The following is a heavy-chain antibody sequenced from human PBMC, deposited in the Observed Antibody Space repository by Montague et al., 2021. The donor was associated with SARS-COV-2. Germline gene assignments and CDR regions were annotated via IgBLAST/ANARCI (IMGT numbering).Heavy chain of an antibody. CDR1: GYTFTSYG. Sequence: SVKVSCKASGYTFTSYGISWVRQAPGQGLEWMGWISAYNGNTNYAQKLQGRVTMTTDTSTSTAYMEMRSLRPDDTAVYYCARAERGYCSSTSCYTGYYYYMDVWGKGTTVTVSS. D-gene: IGHD2-2*02. J-gene: IGHJ6*03. V-gene: IGHV1-18*01. CDR2: ISAYNGNT. CDR3: ARAERGYCSSTSCYTGYYYYMDV.